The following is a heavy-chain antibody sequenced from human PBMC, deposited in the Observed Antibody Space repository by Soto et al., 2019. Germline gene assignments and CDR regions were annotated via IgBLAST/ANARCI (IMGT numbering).Heavy chain of an antibody. CDR3: ARGPYSSSLDDGGWFDS. Sequence: SETLSLTCAVYGGSFSGYYWSWIRQPPGKGLEWIGEINHSGSTNYNPSLKSRVTISVDTSKNQFSLKRSSVTAADTAVYYCARGPYSSSLDDGGWFDSWGQGTLVTVSS. CDR2: INHSGST. V-gene: IGHV4-34*01. CDR1: GGSFSGYY. D-gene: IGHD6-6*01. J-gene: IGHJ5*01.